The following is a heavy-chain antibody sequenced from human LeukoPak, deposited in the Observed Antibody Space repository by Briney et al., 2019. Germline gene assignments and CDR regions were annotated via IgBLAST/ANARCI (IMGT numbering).Heavy chain of an antibody. D-gene: IGHD1-14*01. CDR2: ISWNSGSI. Sequence: GGSLRLSCAASGFTFDDYAMHWVRQAPGKGLEWVSGISWNSGSIGYADSVKGRFTISRDNAKNSLYLQMNGLRAEDTAIYYCGRVVTTSEDWGQGILVTVST. CDR1: GFTFDDYA. J-gene: IGHJ4*02. V-gene: IGHV3-9*01. CDR3: GRVVTTSED.